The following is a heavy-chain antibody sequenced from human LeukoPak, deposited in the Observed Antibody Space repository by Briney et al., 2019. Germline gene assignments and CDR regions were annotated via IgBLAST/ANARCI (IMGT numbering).Heavy chain of an antibody. J-gene: IGHJ1*01. CDR1: GYTFTGYY. Sequence: ASVKVSCKASGYTFTGYYMHWVRQAPGQGLEWMGWINPNSGGTNYAQKFQGRVTMTRDTSISTAYMELSRLRSDDTAVYYCARVKEKTASTIPDYFQHWGQGSLVTVSS. CDR2: INPNSGGT. D-gene: IGHD5/OR15-5a*01. V-gene: IGHV1-2*02. CDR3: ARVKEKTASTIPDYFQH.